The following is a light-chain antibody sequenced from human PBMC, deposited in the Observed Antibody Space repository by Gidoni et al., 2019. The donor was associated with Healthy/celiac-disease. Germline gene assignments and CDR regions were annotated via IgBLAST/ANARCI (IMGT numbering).Light chain of an antibody. CDR2: KDS. J-gene: IGLJ2*01. Sequence: SYELTQPHSVSVSPGQTARITCSGDSLPKQYAYWYQKTPGKAPVLVIYKDSERPSGIPDRFSGSSSGTTVTLTISGVQSEDEADYYFQSADSSGTYLVVFGGGTKLTVL. V-gene: IGLV3-25*03. CDR1: SLPKQY. CDR3: QSADSSGTYLVV.